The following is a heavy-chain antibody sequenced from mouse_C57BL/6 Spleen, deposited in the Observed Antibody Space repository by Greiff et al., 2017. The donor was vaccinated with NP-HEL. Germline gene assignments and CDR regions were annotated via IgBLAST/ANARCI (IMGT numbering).Heavy chain of an antibody. CDR2: IDPETGGT. V-gene: IGHV1-15*01. D-gene: IGHD1-1*01. J-gene: IGHJ2*01. CDR3: TRSIATNYFDY. Sequence: VQLKESGAELVRPGASVTLSCKASGYTFTDYEMHWVKQTPVHGLEWIGAIDPETGGTAYNQKFKGKAILTADKSSSTAYMELRSLTSEDSAVYYCTRSIATNYFDYWGQGTTLTVSS. CDR1: GYTFTDYE.